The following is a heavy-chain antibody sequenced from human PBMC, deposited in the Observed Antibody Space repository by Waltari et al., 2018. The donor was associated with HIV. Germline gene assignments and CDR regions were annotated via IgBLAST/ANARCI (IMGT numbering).Heavy chain of an antibody. V-gene: IGHV3-23*01. CDR1: GFPFSNCG. J-gene: IGHJ6*02. CDR3: VKEHQYSHTWYSYYGMDV. Sequence: EGQVLESGGALVQPGGSLRLSCAASGFPFSNCGMSWVRQAPGKGLEWVSTISGSGGSTYYADSVKGRFTVSRDNSKNTLYLQMNSLRAEDTAVYFCVKEHQYSHTWYSYYGMDVWGQGTTVTVSS. D-gene: IGHD6-13*01. CDR2: ISGSGGST.